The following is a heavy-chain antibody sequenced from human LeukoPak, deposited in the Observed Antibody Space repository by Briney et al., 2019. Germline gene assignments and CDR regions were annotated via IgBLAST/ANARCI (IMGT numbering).Heavy chain of an antibody. D-gene: IGHD4-23*01. CDR2: IVPIFGTA. V-gene: IGHV1-69*13. J-gene: IGHJ3*02. CDR1: GGTFSSYA. CDR3: ASSARTTVVTPGAFDI. Sequence: SVKVSCKASGGTFSSYAISWVRQAPGQGLEWMGGIVPIFGTANYAQKFQGRVTITADESTSTAYMELSSLRSEDTAVYYCASSARTTVVTPGAFDIWGQGTMVTVSS.